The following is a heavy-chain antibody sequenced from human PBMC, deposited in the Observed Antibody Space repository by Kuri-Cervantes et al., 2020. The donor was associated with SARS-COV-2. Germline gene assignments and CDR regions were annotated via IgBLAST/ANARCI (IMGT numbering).Heavy chain of an antibody. CDR2: ISAYNGNT. Sequence: ASVKVSCKASGYTFTSYGISWVRQAPGQGLEWMGWISAYNGNTNYAQKPQGRVTMTTDTSTSTAYMELSSLRSEDTAVYYCATDSYYYYYMDVWGKGTTVTVSS. J-gene: IGHJ6*03. CDR3: ATDSYYYYYMDV. CDR1: GYTFTSYG. V-gene: IGHV1-18*01.